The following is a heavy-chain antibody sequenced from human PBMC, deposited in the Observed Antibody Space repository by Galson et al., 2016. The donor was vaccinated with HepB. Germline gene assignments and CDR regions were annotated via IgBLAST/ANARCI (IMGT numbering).Heavy chain of an antibody. CDR2: IRPDGSEK. CDR1: TFTFSNYW. D-gene: IGHD2-15*01. CDR3: ARRGCTAGRCYSASYLCFDS. J-gene: IGHJ4*02. Sequence: SLRLSCADSTFTFSNYWMTWVRQAPGKGLEWVANIRPDGSEKYYVDSVKGRFTISRDNAKNSLYLQTNSLRAEDTAVYYCARRGCTAGRCYSASYLCFDSWCQGTLVTVSS. V-gene: IGHV3-7*01.